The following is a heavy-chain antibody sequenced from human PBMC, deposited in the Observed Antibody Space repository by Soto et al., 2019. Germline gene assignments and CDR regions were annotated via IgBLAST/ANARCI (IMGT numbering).Heavy chain of an antibody. CDR1: GGTFSSYA. Sequence: QVQLVQSGAEVKKPGSSVKVSCKASGGTFSSYAISWVRQAPGQGLEWMGGIIPIFGTANYAQKFQGRVTITADESRSTDHMELSSLRPEDADVYYCARHFFGGPAPHRTPYYYYYGMDVWGQGTTVTVSS. D-gene: IGHD3-10*01. V-gene: IGHV1-69*12. CDR2: IIPIFGTA. J-gene: IGHJ6*02. CDR3: ARHFFGGPAPHRTPYYYYYGMDV.